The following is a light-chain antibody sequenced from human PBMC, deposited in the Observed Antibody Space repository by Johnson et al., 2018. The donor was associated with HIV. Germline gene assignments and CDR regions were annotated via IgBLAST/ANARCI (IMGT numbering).Light chain of an antibody. J-gene: IGLJ1*01. V-gene: IGLV1-51*01. CDR2: DNN. CDR3: GTWDSSLTAYV. CDR1: SSNIGNNY. Sequence: HSVLTQPPSVSAAPGQNVTISCSGTSSNIGNNYVSWYQHFPGTAPKLLIYDNNKRPSGIPARFSGSQSGPSATLGITGLQTWDGADYYCGTWDSSLTAYVFGTGTKVTVL.